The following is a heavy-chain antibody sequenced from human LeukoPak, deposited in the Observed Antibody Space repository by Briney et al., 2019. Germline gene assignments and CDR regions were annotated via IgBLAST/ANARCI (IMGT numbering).Heavy chain of an antibody. CDR3: ARDNDSSGYYYLYYYYGMDV. V-gene: IGHV3-33*01. Sequence: GRSLRLSCAASGFTFSSYGMHWVRQAPGKGLAWVAVIWYDGSNKYYADSVKGRFTISRDNSKNTLYLQMNSLRAEDTAVYYCARDNDSSGYYYLYYYYGMDVWGQGTTVTVSS. CDR1: GFTFSSYG. CDR2: IWYDGSNK. J-gene: IGHJ6*02. D-gene: IGHD3-22*01.